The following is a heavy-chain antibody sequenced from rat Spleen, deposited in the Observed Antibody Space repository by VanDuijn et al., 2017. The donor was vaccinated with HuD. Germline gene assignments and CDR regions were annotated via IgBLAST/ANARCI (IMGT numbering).Heavy chain of an antibody. D-gene: IGHD1-8*01. Sequence: EVQLQESGPGLVKPSQSLSLTCSVTGYSITSSYRWHWIRKFPGNKMEWMGSINYSVSTTYNPSLKSRISITRDSSKNQFFLHLNSVTTEDPATYYCAREGATVDYWGQGVMVTVSS. CDR2: INYSVST. V-gene: IGHV3-1*01. CDR3: AREGATVDY. J-gene: IGHJ2*01. CDR1: GYSITSSY.